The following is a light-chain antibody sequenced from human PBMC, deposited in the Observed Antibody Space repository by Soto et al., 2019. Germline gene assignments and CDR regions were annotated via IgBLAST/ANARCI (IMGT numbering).Light chain of an antibody. CDR1: QSITRN. J-gene: IGKJ1*01. V-gene: IGKV3-15*01. Sequence: EIVMTQSPATLAVSPGERATLSCRASQSITRNLAWFQQKPGQGPRLLIYDASTRAIGIPARFSGSGSGTEFTLTISSQQSEDFAVYYCQQYNNWPPWTFGQGTKVEIK. CDR3: QQYNNWPPWT. CDR2: DAS.